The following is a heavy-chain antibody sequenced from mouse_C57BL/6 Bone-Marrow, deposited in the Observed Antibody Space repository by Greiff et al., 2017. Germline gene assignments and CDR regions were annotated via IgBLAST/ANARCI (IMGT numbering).Heavy chain of an antibody. CDR2: IYPTSGRT. V-gene: IGHV1-55*01. D-gene: IGHD3-1*01. Sequence: QVQLQQPGAELVKPGASVKMSCKASGYTFTSYWINWVKQRPGQGLEWIGDIYPTSGRTNYNEKFKSKAILTVDPSSNTAYMQLSSLTSEDSAVFDCARSGPRGRSFDYWGQGTALTVTA. J-gene: IGHJ2*01. CDR3: ARSGPRGRSFDY. CDR1: GYTFTSYW.